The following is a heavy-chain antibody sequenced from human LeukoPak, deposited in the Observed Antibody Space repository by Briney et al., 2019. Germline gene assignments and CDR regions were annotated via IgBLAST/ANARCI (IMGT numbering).Heavy chain of an antibody. D-gene: IGHD3-10*01. CDR1: GFTFSSYW. Sequence: GGSLRLSCAASGFTFSSYWMSWVRQAPGKGLEWVAVISYDGSNKYYADSVKGRFTISRDNSKNTLYLQMSSLRAEDTAVYYCAKEDGAPDFDYWGQGTLVTVSS. CDR2: ISYDGSNK. J-gene: IGHJ4*02. V-gene: IGHV3-30*18. CDR3: AKEDGAPDFDY.